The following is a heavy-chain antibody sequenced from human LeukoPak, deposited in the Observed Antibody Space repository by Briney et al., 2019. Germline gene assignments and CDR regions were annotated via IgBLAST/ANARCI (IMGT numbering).Heavy chain of an antibody. CDR1: GFTFSSYA. CDR2: ISGSGGIT. J-gene: IGHJ4*02. CDR3: AKDVCTNPRCLLYFDS. Sequence: PGGSLRLSCAASGFTFSSYAMSWVRQAPGKGLEWVSAISGSGGITYYTDSVKGRFTISRDNPKNTLYLQMNSLRAEDTAVYSCAKDVCTNPRCLLYFDSWGQGTLVTVSS. D-gene: IGHD2-8*01. V-gene: IGHV3-23*01.